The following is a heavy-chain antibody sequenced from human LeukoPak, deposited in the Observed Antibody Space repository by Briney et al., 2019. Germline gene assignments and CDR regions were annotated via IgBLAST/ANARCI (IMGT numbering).Heavy chain of an antibody. CDR3: AKDDSGTYLQYLQH. J-gene: IGHJ1*01. CDR2: ISGSGGSR. Sequence: GGSLRLSCAASGFTFSDYAMSWVRRAPGKGLEWVSAISGSGGSRYYADSVKGRFTISRDNSKNTLYLQLNSLRAEDTAIYYCAKDDSGTYLQYLQHWGQGTLVTVSS. D-gene: IGHD1-26*01. V-gene: IGHV3-23*01. CDR1: GFTFSDYA.